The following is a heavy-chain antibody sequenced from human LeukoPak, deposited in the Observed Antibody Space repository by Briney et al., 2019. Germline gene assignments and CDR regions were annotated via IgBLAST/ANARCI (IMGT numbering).Heavy chain of an antibody. V-gene: IGHV3-30-3*01. CDR2: ISSDGSSK. CDR3: ATGRYYDGSGYSLVDS. J-gene: IGHJ4*02. D-gene: IGHD3-22*01. Sequence: PGRSLRLSCAASGFTFSTSPMHWVRQAPGKGLEWVSVISSDGSSKYYSDSVKGRFTISRDNSKNTLYQQMDSLRAEDTAVYYCATGRYYDGSGYSLVDSWGQGTLVTVSS. CDR1: GFTFSTSP.